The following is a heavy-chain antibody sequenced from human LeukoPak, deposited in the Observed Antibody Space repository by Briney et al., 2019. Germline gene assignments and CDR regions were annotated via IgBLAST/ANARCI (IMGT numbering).Heavy chain of an antibody. J-gene: IGHJ4*02. D-gene: IGHD5-24*01. V-gene: IGHV4-59*01. CDR1: GGSISSYY. CDR3: AREIEMATIDY. CDR2: IYYSGST. Sequence: SETLSRTCTVSGGSISSYYWSWIRQPPGQGLEWIGYIYYSGSTNYNPSLKSRVTISVDTSKNQFSLKLSSVTAADTAVYYCAREIEMATIDYWGQGTLVTVSS.